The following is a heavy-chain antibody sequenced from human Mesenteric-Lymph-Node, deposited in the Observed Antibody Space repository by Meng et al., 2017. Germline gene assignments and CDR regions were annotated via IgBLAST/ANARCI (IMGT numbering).Heavy chain of an antibody. CDR3: ARVGSGSRYYGLDV. J-gene: IGHJ6*02. V-gene: IGHV3-7*01. Sequence: GGSLRLSCEASAFSFSDYWMSWVRQAPGKGLEWVANIKSDGSEKYYVDSVKGRFTISRDNAKNSLYLQMSSLRGEDTAIYYCARVGSGSRYYGLDVWGQGTTVTVSS. CDR2: IKSDGSEK. CDR1: AFSFSDYW. D-gene: IGHD1-26*01.